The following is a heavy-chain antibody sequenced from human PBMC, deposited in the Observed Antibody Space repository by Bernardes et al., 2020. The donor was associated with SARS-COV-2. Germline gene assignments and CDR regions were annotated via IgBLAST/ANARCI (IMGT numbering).Heavy chain of an antibody. D-gene: IGHD5-18*01. CDR3: ARDRVEIQLWDYYYGMGV. CDR2: IYYSGST. Sequence: SETLSLTCTVSGGSISSGGYYWSWIRQHPGKGLEWIGYIYYSGSTYYNPSLKSRVTISVDTSKNQFSLKLSSMTAADSAVYYCARDRVEIQLWDYYYGMGVWGQGTTVTVSS. J-gene: IGHJ6*02. CDR1: GGSISSGGYY. V-gene: IGHV4-31*03.